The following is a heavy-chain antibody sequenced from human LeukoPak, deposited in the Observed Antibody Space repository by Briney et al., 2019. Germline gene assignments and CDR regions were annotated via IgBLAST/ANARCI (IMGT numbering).Heavy chain of an antibody. V-gene: IGHV3-23*01. CDR3: AKWGDYDILTGYYDSDY. CDR2: IVCRGSST. J-gene: IGHJ4*02. CDR1: GFIFSNYA. Sequence: GASLRLSCAASGFIFSNYAMSWVRPAPGKGLEWVSAIVCRGSSTYYADSVKGRFTISRDNSKNTLYLQLNRLRAEDTAVYYCAKWGDYDILTGYYDSDYWGQGTLVTVSS. D-gene: IGHD3-9*01.